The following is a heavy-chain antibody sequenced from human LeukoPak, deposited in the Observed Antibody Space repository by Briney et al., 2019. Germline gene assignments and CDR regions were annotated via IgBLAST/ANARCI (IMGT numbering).Heavy chain of an antibody. D-gene: IGHD6-19*01. CDR1: GASISSTTYY. CDR3: ARSGSGWSSFDY. CDR2: IYYSGST. Sequence: SETLSLTCTVSGASISSTTYYWGWIRQPPRKGLEWIASIYYSGSTYYNPSLKSRVTISVDTSKNQFSLKLSSVTAADTAVYYCARSGSGWSSFDYWGQGTLVTVSS. V-gene: IGHV4-39*07. J-gene: IGHJ4*02.